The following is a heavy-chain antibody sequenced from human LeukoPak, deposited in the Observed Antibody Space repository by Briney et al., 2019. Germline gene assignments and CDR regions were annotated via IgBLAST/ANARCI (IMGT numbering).Heavy chain of an antibody. CDR1: GFTFSSYA. D-gene: IGHD1-26*01. J-gene: IGHJ4*02. Sequence: GGSLRLSCAASGFTFSSYAMSWVRQAPGKGLEWVSAISGSGGSTYYADSVKGRFTISRDNSKNTLYLQMNSLRAEDTSVYYCAKSPTYRIVTFDYWGQGTLVTVSS. CDR2: ISGSGGST. CDR3: AKSPTYRIVTFDY. V-gene: IGHV3-23*01.